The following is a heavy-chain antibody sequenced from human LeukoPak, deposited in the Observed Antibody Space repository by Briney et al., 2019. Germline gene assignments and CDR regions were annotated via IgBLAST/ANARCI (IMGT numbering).Heavy chain of an antibody. V-gene: IGHV3-23*01. CDR2: ISGSGGST. CDR1: GFTFSSYA. J-gene: IGHJ4*02. CDR3: AKGYYGSGSYYMSY. D-gene: IGHD3-10*01. Sequence: PGGSLRLSCAASGFTFSSYAMSWVRQAPGKGLEWVSAISGSGGSTYYADSVKGRFTISRDNSKNTLYLQMNRLRAEDTAVYYCAKGYYGSGSYYMSYWGQGTLVTVSS.